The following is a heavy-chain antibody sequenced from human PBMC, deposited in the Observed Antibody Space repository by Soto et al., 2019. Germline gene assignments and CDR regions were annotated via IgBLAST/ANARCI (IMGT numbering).Heavy chain of an antibody. CDR1: GFTFSSYA. Sequence: GGSLRLSCAASGFTFSSYAMSWVRQAPGKGLEWVSAISGSGGSTYYADSVKGRFTITRDNSKNTLYLQMNSLRAEDKAVYYCARSKSNSGSGSDLHFDYWGQGTLVTVSS. D-gene: IGHD3-10*01. J-gene: IGHJ4*02. V-gene: IGHV3-23*01. CDR2: ISGSGGST. CDR3: ARSKSNSGSGSDLHFDY.